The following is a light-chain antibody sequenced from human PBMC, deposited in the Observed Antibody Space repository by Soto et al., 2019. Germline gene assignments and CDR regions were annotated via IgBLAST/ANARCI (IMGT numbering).Light chain of an antibody. CDR1: QSIDRY. CDR2: DAS. CDR3: QHYGSSRYT. V-gene: IGKV3-11*01. J-gene: IGKJ2*01. Sequence: VLTQSPVTLSLSPGDRATLSCRASQSIDRYLAWYQQKPGQAPRLLIHDASNRATGIPARFSGSGSGTDFTLTISSLEPEDFAVYYCQHYGSSRYTFGQGTKLDIK.